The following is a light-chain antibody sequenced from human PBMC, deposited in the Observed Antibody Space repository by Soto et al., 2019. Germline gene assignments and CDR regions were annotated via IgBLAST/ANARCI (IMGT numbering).Light chain of an antibody. V-gene: IGLV2-8*01. J-gene: IGLJ3*02. CDR2: EVS. CDR1: SSDVGGYKY. CDR3: QSYDNNLSGSWV. Sequence: QSALTQPPSASGSPGQSVTISCTGTSSDVGGYKYVSWYQQHPGKAPKLMIYEVSKRPSGVPDRFSGSKSATSASLAITGLQAEDEAVYYCQSYDNNLSGSWVFGGGTKLTVL.